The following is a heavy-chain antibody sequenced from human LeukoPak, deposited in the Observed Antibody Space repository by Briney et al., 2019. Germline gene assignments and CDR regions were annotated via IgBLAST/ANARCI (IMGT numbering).Heavy chain of an antibody. CDR2: ISGSGGST. CDR1: GFTFSSYA. CDR3: AKGDYYDSSGSLDY. V-gene: IGHV3-23*01. D-gene: IGHD3-22*01. Sequence: GGSLRLSCAASGFTFSSYAMSWVRQAPGKGLEWVPAISGSGGSTYYADSVKGRFTISRDNSKNTLYLQMNSLRAEDTAVYYCAKGDYYDSSGSLDYWGQGTLVTVSS. J-gene: IGHJ4*02.